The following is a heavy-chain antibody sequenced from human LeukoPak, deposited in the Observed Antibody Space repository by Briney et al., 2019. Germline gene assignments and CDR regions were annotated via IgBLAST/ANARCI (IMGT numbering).Heavy chain of an antibody. Sequence: GASVKVSCKASGYTFTGHYMHWVRQAPGQGPEWMGWINPNSGGTNYAQKFQGRVTTTRDTSISTAYMELSRLRSDDSAVYYCASLNLPDSSGYYDDWGQGTLVTVSS. J-gene: IGHJ4*02. V-gene: IGHV1-2*02. D-gene: IGHD3-22*01. CDR2: INPNSGGT. CDR3: ASLNLPDSSGYYDD. CDR1: GYTFTGHY.